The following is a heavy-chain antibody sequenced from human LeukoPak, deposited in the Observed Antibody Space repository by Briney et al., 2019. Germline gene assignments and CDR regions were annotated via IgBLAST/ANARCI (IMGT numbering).Heavy chain of an antibody. D-gene: IGHD3-16*01. J-gene: IGHJ4*02. V-gene: IGHV4-59*01. CDR1: GGSISSYY. CDR2: IYYSGST. CDR3: GGGGEMYFDY. Sequence: SETLSLTCTVSGGSISSYYCSWIRQPPGKGLEWIGYIYYSGSTNYNPSLKSRVTISVDTSKNQFSLKLSSVTAADTAVYYCGGGGEMYFDYWGQGTLVTVSS.